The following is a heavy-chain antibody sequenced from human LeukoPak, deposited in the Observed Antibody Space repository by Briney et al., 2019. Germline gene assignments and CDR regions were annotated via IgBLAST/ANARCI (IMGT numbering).Heavy chain of an antibody. D-gene: IGHD3-22*01. V-gene: IGHV1-18*01. CDR3: ARDRQRYYDSSGSKGY. CDR2: ISAYNGNT. CDR1: GYTFTSYG. J-gene: IGHJ4*02. Sequence: ASVPDSCKATGYTFTSYGISWVRQAPGQGLEWMGWISAYNGNTNYAQKLQGRVTMTTETSTSTAYMELRSLRSDDTAVYYCARDRQRYYDSSGSKGYWGQGTLVTVSS.